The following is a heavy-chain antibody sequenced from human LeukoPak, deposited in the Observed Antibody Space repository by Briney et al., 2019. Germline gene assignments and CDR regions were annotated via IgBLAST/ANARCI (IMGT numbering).Heavy chain of an antibody. Sequence: PSETLSLTCAVSGYSISSGYYWGWIRQPPGKGLEWIGSIYHSGSTYYNPSLKSRVTISVDTSKNQFSLKLSSVTAADTAVYYCARLLPAAIDYWGRGTLVTVSS. CDR2: IYHSGST. J-gene: IGHJ4*02. D-gene: IGHD2-2*02. V-gene: IGHV4-38-2*01. CDR1: GYSISSGYY. CDR3: ARLLPAAIDY.